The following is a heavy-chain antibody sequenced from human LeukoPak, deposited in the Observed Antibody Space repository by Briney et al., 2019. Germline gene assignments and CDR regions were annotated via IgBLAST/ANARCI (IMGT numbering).Heavy chain of an antibody. J-gene: IGHJ6*04. Sequence: GASVKVSCKASGYTFTSYGISWVRQAPGQRLEWMGWISAYNGNTNYAQKLQGRVTMTTDTSTSTAYMELRSLRSDDTAVYYCARDEVRGVPYYYYGMDVWGKGTTVTVSS. CDR1: GYTFTSYG. V-gene: IGHV1-18*04. CDR2: ISAYNGNT. D-gene: IGHD3-10*01. CDR3: ARDEVRGVPYYYYGMDV.